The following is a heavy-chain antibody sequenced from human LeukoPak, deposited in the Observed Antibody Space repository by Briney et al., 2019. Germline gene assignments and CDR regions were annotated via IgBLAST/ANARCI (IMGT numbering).Heavy chain of an antibody. J-gene: IGHJ3*02. CDR1: GGSISDNY. Sequence: SETLSLTCTVSGGSISDNYWSWIRQPAGKGLEWIGRIYTGGNTYYNPSLKSRVTISLDKSLIQFSLDLTSVTAADTAVYYCAGGGGGSYYANGFDIWGQGTTVTVSS. CDR3: AGGGGGSYYANGFDI. D-gene: IGHD1-26*01. CDR2: IYTGGNT. V-gene: IGHV4-4*07.